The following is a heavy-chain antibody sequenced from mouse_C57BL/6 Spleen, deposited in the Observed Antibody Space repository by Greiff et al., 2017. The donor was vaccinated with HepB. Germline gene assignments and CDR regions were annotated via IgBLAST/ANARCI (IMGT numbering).Heavy chain of an antibody. CDR1: GYTFTNYW. CDR3: AREDDDVAWFAY. D-gene: IGHD2-4*01. Sequence: QVQLKESGAELVRPGTSVKMSCKASGYTFTNYWIGWAKQRPGHGLEWIGDIYPGGGYTNYNEKFKGKATLTADKSSSTAYMQISSLTSEDAAIYYCAREDDDVAWFAYWGQGTLVTVSA. J-gene: IGHJ3*01. CDR2: IYPGGGYT. V-gene: IGHV1-63*01.